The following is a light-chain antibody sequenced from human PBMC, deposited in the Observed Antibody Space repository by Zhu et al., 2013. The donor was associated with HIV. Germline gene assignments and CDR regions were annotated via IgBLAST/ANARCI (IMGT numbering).Light chain of an antibody. J-gene: IGKJ5*01. CDR2: GAS. V-gene: IGKV3D-20*02. CDR3: QQRSDWIT. Sequence: EIVLTQSPGTLSLSPGERATLSCRASQSVSSAYLAWYQQKPGQAPRLLVYGASTRATGLPARFSGSGSGTDFTLTISSLEPEDFAVYYCQQRSDWITFGQGTRLEIK. CDR1: QSVSSAY.